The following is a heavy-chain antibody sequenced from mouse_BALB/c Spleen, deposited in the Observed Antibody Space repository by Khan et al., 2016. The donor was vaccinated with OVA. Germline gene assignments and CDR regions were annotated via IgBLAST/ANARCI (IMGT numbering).Heavy chain of an antibody. V-gene: IGHV9-3-1*01. D-gene: IGHD2-4*01. J-gene: IGHJ3*01. CDR2: INTYTGET. CDR1: GYTFTNYG. Sequence: QIQLVQSGPELKKPGEMVKISCKASGYTFTNYGMNWVKQAPGKGLKWMGWINTYTGETTYTDDFKGRFAFSLETSATTAYLQINSLKNEDTATYFCVKGDDYDGTYWGQGTLVNVST. CDR3: VKGDDYDGTY.